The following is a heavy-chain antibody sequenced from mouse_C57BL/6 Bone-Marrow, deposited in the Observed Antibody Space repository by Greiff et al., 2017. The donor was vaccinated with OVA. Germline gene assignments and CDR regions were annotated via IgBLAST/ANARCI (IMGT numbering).Heavy chain of an antibody. CDR2: IDPETGGT. CDR3: TRSYSNYGDIDY. D-gene: IGHD2-5*01. CDR1: GYTFTDYE. J-gene: IGHJ2*01. Sequence: VQLQQSGAELVRPGASVTLSCKASGYTFTDYEMHWVKQTPVHGLEWIGAIDPETGGTAYNQKFKGKAILTADNSSSTAYMELRRLTSEVSAVYYCTRSYSNYGDIDYWGQGTTLTVSS. V-gene: IGHV1-15*01.